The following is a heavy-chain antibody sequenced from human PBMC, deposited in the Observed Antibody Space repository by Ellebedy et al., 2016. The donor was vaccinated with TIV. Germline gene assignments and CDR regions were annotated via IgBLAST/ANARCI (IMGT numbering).Heavy chain of an antibody. V-gene: IGHV3-30*03. Sequence: GESLKISRAASGFTFSSYDMHWVRQAPGKGLEWVALISYDANNKYYADSVKGRFTISRDNSKNTLYLQMNTLRPEDTAVYYCAAGSREYWFDPWGQGTLVTVSS. CDR3: AAGSREYWFDP. CDR1: GFTFSSYD. D-gene: IGHD3-10*01. CDR2: ISYDANNK. J-gene: IGHJ5*02.